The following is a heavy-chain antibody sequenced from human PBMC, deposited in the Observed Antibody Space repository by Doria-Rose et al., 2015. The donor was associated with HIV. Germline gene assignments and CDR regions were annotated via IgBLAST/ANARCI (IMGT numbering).Heavy chain of an antibody. J-gene: IGHJ4*02. CDR3: ARDRNSERYHGGAGY. CDR2: IHYTGST. V-gene: IGHV4-59*01. Sequence: SISGYFWSWIRQPPGKGLEWIGYIHYTGSTNYNPSLKSRVTISLDTSKNQFSLKLSSVTAADTAVYYRARDRNSERYHGGAGYWGQGTLVTVSS. CDR1: SISGYF. D-gene: IGHD3-10*01.